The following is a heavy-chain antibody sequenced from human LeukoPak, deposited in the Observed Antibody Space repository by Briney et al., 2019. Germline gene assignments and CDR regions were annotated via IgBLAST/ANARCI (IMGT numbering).Heavy chain of an antibody. CDR1: GYSFTNYW. CDR2: ISPHDSDT. Sequence: GESLKISCKGTGYSFTNYWTGWVRQMPGKGLEWMGMISPHDSDTRYSPSFQGQVTISADKSITTAYLQWSSLKASDTAIYYCARRCDSGGYRFWFDPWGQGTLVTVSS. CDR3: ARRCDSGGYRFWFDP. J-gene: IGHJ5*02. V-gene: IGHV5-51*01. D-gene: IGHD3-16*02.